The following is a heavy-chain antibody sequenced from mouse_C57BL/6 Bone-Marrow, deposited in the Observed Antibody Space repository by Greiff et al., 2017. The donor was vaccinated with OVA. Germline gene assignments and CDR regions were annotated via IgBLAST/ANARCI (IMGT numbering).Heavy chain of an antibody. V-gene: IGHV10-1*01. CDR3: VRVGVNYYAMDY. D-gene: IGHD2-2*01. CDR2: IRSKSNNYAT. CDR1: GFSFNTYA. Sequence: EVKLEESGGGLVQPKGSLKLSCAASGFSFNTYAMNWVRQAPGKGLEWVARIRSKSNNYATYYADSVKDRFTISRDDSESMLYLQMNTLKTEDTAMYYCVRVGVNYYAMDYWGQGTSVTVSS. J-gene: IGHJ4*01.